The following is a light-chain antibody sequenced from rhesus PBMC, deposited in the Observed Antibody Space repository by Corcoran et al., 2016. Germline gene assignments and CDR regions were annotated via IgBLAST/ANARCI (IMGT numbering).Light chain of an antibody. CDR3: LQHNDYPYS. CDR2: AAS. V-gene: IGKV1-28*02. CDR1: QGISSY. Sequence: DIQMTQSPSSLSASVGDTVTITCRASQGISSYLNWFQQKPGKAPKLLIFAASSLESGVPSRFSGSGSVTEFTLTISNLQPEDFATYYFLQHNDYPYSFGQGTKVEIK. J-gene: IGKJ2*01.